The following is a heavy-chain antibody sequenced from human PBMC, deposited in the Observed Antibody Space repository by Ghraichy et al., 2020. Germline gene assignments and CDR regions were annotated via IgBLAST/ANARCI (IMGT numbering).Heavy chain of an antibody. CDR1: GGTFSSSA. J-gene: IGHJ6*02. Sequence: SVKVSCKASGGTFSSSAISWVRQAPGQGLEWMGGLIPISGTSSYAQKFQGRVTITADESTTTTYMELSSLRSEDTAVYYCARDRYGYSHNGFYGMDVWGQGTTVIVSS. D-gene: IGHD5-18*01. CDR2: LIPISGTS. V-gene: IGHV1-69*13. CDR3: ARDRYGYSHNGFYGMDV.